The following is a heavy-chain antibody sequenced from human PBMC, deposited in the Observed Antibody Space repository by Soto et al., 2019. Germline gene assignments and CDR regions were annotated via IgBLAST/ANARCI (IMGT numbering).Heavy chain of an antibody. CDR1: GFTFSSYW. D-gene: IGHD3-3*01. CDR2: IKQDGSEK. J-gene: IGHJ6*02. Sequence: GGSLRLSCAASGFTFSSYWMSWVRQAPGKXLEWVANIKQDGSEKYYVDSVKGRFTISRDNAKNSLYLQMNSLRAEDTAVYYCARIYYDFWSGYYPNGMDVWGQGTTVTVSS. CDR3: ARIYYDFWSGYYPNGMDV. V-gene: IGHV3-7*01.